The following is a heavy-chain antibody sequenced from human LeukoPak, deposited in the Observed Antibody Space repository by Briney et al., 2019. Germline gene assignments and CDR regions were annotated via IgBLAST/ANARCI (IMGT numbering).Heavy chain of an antibody. D-gene: IGHD4-11*01. CDR1: GFTFGDYD. Sequence: GGSLRLSCTTSGFTFGDYDMTWVRQAPGKGLEWVGFITSKAYGGTTEYAASVKGRFTISRDDSKSIAYLQMNSLKTDDTAVYYCTRDGISYSLDYWGKGTPVTSSS. CDR2: ITSKAYGGTT. CDR3: TRDGISYSLDY. V-gene: IGHV3-49*04. J-gene: IGHJ4*02.